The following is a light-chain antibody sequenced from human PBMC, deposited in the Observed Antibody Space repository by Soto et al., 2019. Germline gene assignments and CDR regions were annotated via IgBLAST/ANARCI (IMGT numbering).Light chain of an antibody. J-gene: IGKJ1*01. CDR3: QQYNSYWT. V-gene: IGKV3-15*01. CDR2: GAT. Sequence: EVVMTQTPARLSVYPRKRATLCCRASQSVSILLAWYQQKPGQAPRLLIHGATTRATGIPARFSGSGSGTEFTLTICSLQPDDFATYDCQQYNSYWTFGEGTKLDIK. CDR1: QSVSIL.